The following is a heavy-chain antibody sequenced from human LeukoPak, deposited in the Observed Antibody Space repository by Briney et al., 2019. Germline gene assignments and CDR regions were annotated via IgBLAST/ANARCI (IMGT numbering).Heavy chain of an antibody. CDR3: ARDGYYYDSSGYYSINGMDV. CDR2: ISSSSSYI. J-gene: IGHJ6*02. D-gene: IGHD3-22*01. Sequence: GGSLRLSCAASGFTFSSYSMNWVRQAPGKGLEWVSSISSSSSYIYYADSVKGRFTISRDNAKNSLYLQMNSLRAEDTAVYYCARDGYYYDSSGYYSINGMDVWGQGTTATVSS. V-gene: IGHV3-21*01. CDR1: GFTFSSYS.